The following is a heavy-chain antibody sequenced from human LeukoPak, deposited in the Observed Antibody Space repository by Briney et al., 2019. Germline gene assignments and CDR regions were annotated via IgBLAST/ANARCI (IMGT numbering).Heavy chain of an antibody. CDR2: ISYDGSNK. J-gene: IGHJ4*02. CDR3: AKDYNLMVRGVRDYFDY. D-gene: IGHD3-10*01. V-gene: IGHV3-30*18. CDR1: GFTFSSYG. Sequence: GGSLRLSCVVSGFTFSSYGMHWVRQAPGKGLEWVAVISYDGSNKYYADSVKGRFTISRDNSKNTLYLQMNSLRAEDTAVYYCAKDYNLMVRGVRDYFDYWGQGTLVTVSS.